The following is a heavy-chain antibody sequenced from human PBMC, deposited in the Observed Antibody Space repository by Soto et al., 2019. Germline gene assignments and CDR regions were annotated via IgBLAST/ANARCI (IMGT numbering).Heavy chain of an antibody. Sequence: GASVKGSCKASGGTFSSYAISWVRQSPVQGLEWMGGIIPIFGTANYAQKFQGRVTITADESTSTAYMELSSLRSEDRAVYYCELDIAVAGIAGRRDYYYYGMDVWGQGTTVTVSS. J-gene: IGHJ6*02. CDR3: ELDIAVAGIAGRRDYYYYGMDV. CDR2: IIPIFGTA. D-gene: IGHD6-19*01. V-gene: IGHV1-69*13. CDR1: GGTFSSYA.